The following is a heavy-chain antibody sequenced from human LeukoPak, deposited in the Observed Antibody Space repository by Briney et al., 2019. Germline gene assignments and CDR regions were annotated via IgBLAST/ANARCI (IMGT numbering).Heavy chain of an antibody. CDR1: GFTFSSYA. CDR2: ISGSGGST. CDR3: ANPTPFSSSWYSDY. D-gene: IGHD6-13*01. Sequence: PGGSLRLSCAASGFTFSSYAMSWVRQAPGKGLEWVSAISGSGGSTYYVDFVKGRFTISRDNSKNTLYLQMNSLRAEDTAVYYCANPTPFSSSWYSDYWGQGTLVTVSS. J-gene: IGHJ4*02. V-gene: IGHV3-23*01.